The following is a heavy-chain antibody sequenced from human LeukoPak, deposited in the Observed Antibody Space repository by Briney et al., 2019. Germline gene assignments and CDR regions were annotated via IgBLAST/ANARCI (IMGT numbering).Heavy chain of an antibody. CDR2: IRSGANSYAT. CDR3: TGDTSGYYAPDC. Sequence: GGSLRLSCAASGFTFSGSAMHWVRQASGKGLEWVGRIRSGANSYATAYAASVKGRFTISRDDSKNTAYLQMNSLKIEDTAVYYCTGDTSGYYAPDCWGQGTLVTVSS. J-gene: IGHJ4*02. CDR1: GFTFSGSA. D-gene: IGHD3-22*01. V-gene: IGHV3-73*01.